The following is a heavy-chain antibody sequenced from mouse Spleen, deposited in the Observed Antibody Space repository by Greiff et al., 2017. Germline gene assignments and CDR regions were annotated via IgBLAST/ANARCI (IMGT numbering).Heavy chain of an antibody. CDR1: GFTFSSYA. Sequence: DVLLVESGGGLVKPGGSLKLSCAASGFTFSSYAMSWVRQTPEKRLEWVATISDGGSYTYYPDNVKGRFTISRDNAKNNLYLQMSHLKSEDTAMYYCATGTRYFDVWGTGTTVTVSS. J-gene: IGHJ1*03. D-gene: IGHD4-1*01. CDR3: ATGTRYFDV. V-gene: IGHV5-4*01. CDR2: ISDGGSYT.